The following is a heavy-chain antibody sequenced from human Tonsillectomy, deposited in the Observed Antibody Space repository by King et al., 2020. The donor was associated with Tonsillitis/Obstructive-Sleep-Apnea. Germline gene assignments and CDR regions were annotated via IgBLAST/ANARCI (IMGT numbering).Heavy chain of an antibody. CDR1: GFTFSSYA. J-gene: IGHJ4*02. CDR2: ISYDGSNK. Sequence: VQLVESGGGVVQPGRSLRLSCAASGFTFSSYAMHWVRQAPGKGLEWVAVISYDGSNKYYADSVKGRFTISRDNSKKTLFLQMNSLRAEETAGYYCTRDCGRFMELIYFDYWGQGTLVAVSP. V-gene: IGHV3-30*01. CDR3: TRDCGRFMELIYFDY. D-gene: IGHD3-10*01.